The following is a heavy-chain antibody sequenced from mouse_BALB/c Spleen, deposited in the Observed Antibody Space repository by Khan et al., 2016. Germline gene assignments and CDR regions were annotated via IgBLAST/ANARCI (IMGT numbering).Heavy chain of an antibody. J-gene: IGHJ3*01. D-gene: IGHD2-14*01. CDR3: AKERYYRYAWFAY. Sequence: EVQLQESGPGLVKPSQSPSLTCSVTGYSITSGYYWNWIRQFPGNKLEWMGYITYDGSNNYNPSLKNRISITRDTSKNQFFLKLNSVTTEDTATYYCAKERYYRYAWFAYWGQGTLVTVSA. CDR1: GYSITSGYY. CDR2: ITYDGSN. V-gene: IGHV3-6*02.